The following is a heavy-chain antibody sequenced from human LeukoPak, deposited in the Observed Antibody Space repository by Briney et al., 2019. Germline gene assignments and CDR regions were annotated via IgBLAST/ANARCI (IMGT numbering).Heavy chain of an antibody. CDR1: GFTFSSYS. V-gene: IGHV3-21*04. J-gene: IGHJ4*02. CDR2: ISSSSSYI. D-gene: IGHD3-22*01. CDR3: AKYYYDSSGYPRPYFDY. Sequence: GGSLRLSCAASGFTFSSYSMNWVRQAPGKGLEWVSSISSSSSYIYYADSVKGRFTISRDNSKNTLYLQMNSLRAEDTAVYYCAKYYYDSSGYPRPYFDYWGQGTLVTVSS.